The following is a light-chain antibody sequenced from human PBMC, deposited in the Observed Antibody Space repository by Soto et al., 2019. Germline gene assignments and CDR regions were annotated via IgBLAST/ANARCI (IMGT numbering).Light chain of an antibody. Sequence: EIVLTQSPGTLSLSPGERATLSCRASQSVSSSYLAWYQQKPGQAPRLLIYGASSRATGIPDRFSGSGSGTYCTLIISRLEPEDFADYYCQQYGSSFTFGPGTNVDIK. CDR3: QQYGSSFT. CDR1: QSVSSSY. V-gene: IGKV3-20*01. J-gene: IGKJ3*01. CDR2: GAS.